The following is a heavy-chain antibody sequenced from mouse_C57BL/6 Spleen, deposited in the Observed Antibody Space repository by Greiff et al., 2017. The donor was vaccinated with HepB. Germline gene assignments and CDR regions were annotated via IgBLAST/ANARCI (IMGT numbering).Heavy chain of an antibody. J-gene: IGHJ4*01. CDR2: ISYSGST. V-gene: IGHV3-8*01. CDR3: ARGCNYEDAMDY. D-gene: IGHD2-1*01. Sequence: EVKLMESGPGLAKPSQTLSLTCSVTGYSITSDYWHWIRQFPGNKLEYMGYISYSGSTYYNPSLKSLISIIRDTSKNQYYLQLNSVTTEDTATYYCARGCNYEDAMDYWGQGTSVTVSS. CDR1: GYSITSDY.